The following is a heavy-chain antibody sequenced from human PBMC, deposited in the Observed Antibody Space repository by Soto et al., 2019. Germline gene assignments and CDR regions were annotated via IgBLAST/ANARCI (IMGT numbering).Heavy chain of an antibody. CDR3: AKGSPFTRYCSGGSCYSGYYYYMDV. V-gene: IGHV3-23*01. J-gene: IGHJ6*03. CDR2: ISGSGGST. D-gene: IGHD2-15*01. CDR1: GFTFSSYA. Sequence: GGSLRLSCAASGFTFSSYAMSWVRQAPGKGLEWVSAISGSGGSTYYADSVKGRFTISRDNSKNTLYLQMNSLRAEDTAVYYCAKGSPFTRYCSGGSCYSGYYYYMDVWGKGTTVTVSS.